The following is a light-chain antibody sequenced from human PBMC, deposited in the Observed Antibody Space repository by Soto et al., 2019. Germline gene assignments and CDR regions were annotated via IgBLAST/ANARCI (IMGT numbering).Light chain of an antibody. Sequence: EIVMTRSPATLSVSPGERGTLSCRASQSVSNNLAWYQQKPGQAPRLLIYGASSRATGIPDRFSGSGSGTDFTLTISRLEPEDFAVYYCQQYGSSPPWTFGQGTKVDIK. J-gene: IGKJ1*01. CDR3: QQYGSSPPWT. V-gene: IGKV3-20*01. CDR1: QSVSNN. CDR2: GAS.